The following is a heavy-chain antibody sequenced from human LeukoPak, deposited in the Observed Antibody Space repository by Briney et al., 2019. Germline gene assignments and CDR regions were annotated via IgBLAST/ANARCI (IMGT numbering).Heavy chain of an antibody. V-gene: IGHV3-23*01. CDR3: ANYRKPQGLDY. J-gene: IGHJ4*02. Sequence: GGSLRLSCAGSGFTFINYAKTWARQAPGKGLEWVSAISTDGDDTYYADSVKGRFTISRDNSKNTLFLQMTSLRAEDTAVYYCANYRKPQGLDYWGQGTLVTVSS. CDR2: ISTDGDDT. D-gene: IGHD1-14*01. CDR1: GFTFINYA.